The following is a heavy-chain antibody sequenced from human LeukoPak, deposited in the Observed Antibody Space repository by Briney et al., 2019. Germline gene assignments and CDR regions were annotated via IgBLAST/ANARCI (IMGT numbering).Heavy chain of an antibody. D-gene: IGHD5-24*01. Sequence: RASVKVSCKSSGYSFTSYGISWVRQAPGQGLEWMGGIIPIFGTANYAQKFQGRVTITADESTSTAYMELSSLRSEDTAVYYCARVRDGYRGFDYWGQGTLVTVSS. V-gene: IGHV1-69*13. J-gene: IGHJ4*02. CDR3: ARVRDGYRGFDY. CDR2: IIPIFGTA. CDR1: GYSFTSYG.